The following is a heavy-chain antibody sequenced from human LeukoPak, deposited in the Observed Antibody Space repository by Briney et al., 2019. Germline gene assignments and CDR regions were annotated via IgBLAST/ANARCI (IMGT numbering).Heavy chain of an antibody. CDR1: GFTFSRYW. CDR2: ISSDGSST. D-gene: IGHD3-22*01. V-gene: IGHV3-74*03. Sequence: GGSLRLSCAASGFTFSRYWVHWVRQAPGKGLVWVSRISSDGSSTKYADSVKGRFTISRDNARNTLYLQMSSLRAEDTAVYYCAEHPGNYESSSIWGQGTMVTVSS. J-gene: IGHJ3*02. CDR3: AEHPGNYESSSI.